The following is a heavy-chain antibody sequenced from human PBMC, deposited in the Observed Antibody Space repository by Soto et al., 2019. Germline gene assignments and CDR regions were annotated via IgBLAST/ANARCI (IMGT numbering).Heavy chain of an antibody. CDR1: GDTFSTYT. V-gene: IGHV1-18*01. CDR2: IIARNGNT. D-gene: IGHD2-2*02. CDR3: AREPIVVVPAATPLGYYYYYYGMDV. Sequence: GASVKVSCKASGDTFSTYTITWMRQAPGQGLEWMGGIIARNGNTNYAQKLQGRVTMTTDTSTSTAYMELRSLRSDDTAVYYCAREPIVVVPAATPLGYYYYYYGMDVWGQGTTVTVS. J-gene: IGHJ6*02.